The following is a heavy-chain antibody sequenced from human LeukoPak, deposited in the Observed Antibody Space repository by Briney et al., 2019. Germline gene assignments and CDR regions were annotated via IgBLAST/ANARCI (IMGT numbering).Heavy chain of an antibody. Sequence: GGSLRLSCAASGFTFSSFDMHWVRQPTRQGLEWVSTIGTASDTYYPGSVEGRFTLSRDNAKNSLYLQMNSLTAGDTAVYYCARGPPRGKYYYMDVWGKGTTVTVSS. CDR3: ARGPPRGKYYYMDV. J-gene: IGHJ6*03. D-gene: IGHD1-1*01. CDR1: GFTFSSFD. V-gene: IGHV3-13*01. CDR2: IGTASDT.